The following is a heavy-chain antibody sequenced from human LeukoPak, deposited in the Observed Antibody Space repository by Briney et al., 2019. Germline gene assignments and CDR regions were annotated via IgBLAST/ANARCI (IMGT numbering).Heavy chain of an antibody. CDR2: TRNKANNYAT. Sequence: GGSLRLSCAASGYTFSDHYIDWVRQAPGKGLEWVGHTRNKANNYATEYAASVKGRFTISRDDSRNSVYLQMNSLKTEDTAVYYCTRWRSGTSDWGQGTLVAVSS. J-gene: IGHJ4*02. CDR1: GYTFSDHY. CDR3: TRWRSGTSD. D-gene: IGHD4-23*01. V-gene: IGHV3-72*01.